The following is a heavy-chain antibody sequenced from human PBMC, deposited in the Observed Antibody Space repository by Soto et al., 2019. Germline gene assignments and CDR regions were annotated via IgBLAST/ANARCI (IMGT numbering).Heavy chain of an antibody. CDR2: IYFSGST. V-gene: IGHV4-59*01. CDR3: ARASARSISNWLDP. D-gene: IGHD6-6*01. J-gene: IGHJ5*02. CDR1: NGSIGGFY. Sequence: PSETLSLTCSISNGSIGGFYWNWIRQSPEKGLEWICQIYFSGSTIYSPSFQSRVTLSVDSSKSQVALRLTSVTAADTAVYFCARASARSISNWLDPWGKGIRVTV.